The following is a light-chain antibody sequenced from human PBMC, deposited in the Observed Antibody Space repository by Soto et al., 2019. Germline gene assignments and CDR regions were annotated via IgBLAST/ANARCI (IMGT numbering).Light chain of an antibody. CDR2: DAS. CDR3: HQYNSYWT. J-gene: IGKJ1*01. V-gene: IGKV1-5*01. CDR1: QSISSW. Sequence: DIQMTQSPSTLSASVGDRVTITCRASQSISSWLAWYQQKPGKAPKLLIYDASSLESGVPSRFSGRGSGTEFTLTISSLQPDDLANYYCHQYNSYWTFGQGTKVDI.